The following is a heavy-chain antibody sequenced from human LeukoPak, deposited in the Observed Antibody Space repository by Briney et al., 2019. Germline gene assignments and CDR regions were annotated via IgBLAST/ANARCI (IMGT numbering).Heavy chain of an antibody. CDR1: GYSFTNYW. J-gene: IGHJ4*02. D-gene: IGHD1-1*01. Sequence: KPGESRKISCKGSGYSFTNYWIAWVRQMPGRGLEWMVIINPSDSDTRYSPSFQGQVTISADKSISTAYLQWSSLKASDSAMYYCARAWNFDYWGQGTLVTVPT. CDR2: INPSDSDT. V-gene: IGHV5-51*03. CDR3: ARAWNFDY.